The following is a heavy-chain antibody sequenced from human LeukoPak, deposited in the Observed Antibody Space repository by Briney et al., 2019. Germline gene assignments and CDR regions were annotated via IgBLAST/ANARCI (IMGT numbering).Heavy chain of an antibody. D-gene: IGHD3-3*01. CDR2: INHSGST. Sequence: SETLSLTCAVYGGSFSGYYWSWIRQPTGKGLEWIGEINHSGSTNYNPSLKSRVTISVDTSKNQFSLKLSSVTAADTAVYYCARGFAQLRFLEWLLPYFDYWGQGTLVTVSS. CDR1: GGSFSGYY. V-gene: IGHV4-34*01. J-gene: IGHJ4*02. CDR3: ARGFAQLRFLEWLLPYFDY.